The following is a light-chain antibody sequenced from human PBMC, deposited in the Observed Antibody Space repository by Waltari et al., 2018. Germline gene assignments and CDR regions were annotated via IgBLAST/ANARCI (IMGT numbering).Light chain of an antibody. J-gene: IGKJ3*01. CDR2: DAS. Sequence: DIQMTQSPSSLSASVGDRVTITCQASHHISNHLNWYQQKAGKAPKLLIHDASTLEAGVPSRFSGGGSGRHFTFTITNLQPEDVATYYCQQSDDLPCTFGPGTKVDFK. CDR1: HHISNH. CDR3: QQSDDLPCT. V-gene: IGKV1-33*01.